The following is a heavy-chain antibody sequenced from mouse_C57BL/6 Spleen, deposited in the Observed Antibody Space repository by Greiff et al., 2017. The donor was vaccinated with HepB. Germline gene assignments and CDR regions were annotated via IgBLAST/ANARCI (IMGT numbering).Heavy chain of an antibody. CDR2: INPNNGGT. J-gene: IGHJ3*01. V-gene: IGHV1-26*01. CDR3: ARRGSYSKSWFAY. CDR1: GYTFTDYY. D-gene: IGHD2-5*01. Sequence: VQLQQSGPELVKPGASVKISCKASGYTFTDYYMNWVKQSHGKSLEWIGDINPNNGGTSYNQKFKGKATLTVDKSSSTAYMELRSLTSEDSAVYYCARRGSYSKSWFAYWGQGTLVTVSA.